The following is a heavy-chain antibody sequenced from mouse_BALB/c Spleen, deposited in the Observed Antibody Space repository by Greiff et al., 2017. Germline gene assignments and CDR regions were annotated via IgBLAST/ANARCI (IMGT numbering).Heavy chain of an antibody. CDR1: GFTFSSYG. CDR3: ARSNWDAMDY. Sequence: EVKVVESGGDLVKPGGSLKLSCAASGFTFSSYGMSWVRQTPDKRLEWVATISSGGSYTYYPDSVKGRFTISRDNAKNTLYLQMSSLKSEDTAMYYCARSNWDAMDYWGQGTSVTVSS. J-gene: IGHJ4*01. CDR2: ISSGGSYT. D-gene: IGHD4-1*01. V-gene: IGHV5-6*01.